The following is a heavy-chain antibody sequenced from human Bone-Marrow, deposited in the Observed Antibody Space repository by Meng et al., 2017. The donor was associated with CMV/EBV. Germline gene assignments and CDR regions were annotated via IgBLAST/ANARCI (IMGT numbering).Heavy chain of an antibody. V-gene: IGHV3-30*02. J-gene: IGHJ6*02. Sequence: GESLKIYCAASGFTFSSYSMNWVRQAPGKGLEWVAFIRYDGSNKYYADSVKGRFTISRDNAKNSLYLQMNSLRAEDTAVYYCARVGGRSYDFWSGYPNTYYYYGMDVWGQGTTVTVSS. CDR3: ARVGGRSYDFWSGYPNTYYYYGMDV. CDR1: GFTFSSYS. CDR2: IRYDGSNK. D-gene: IGHD3-3*01.